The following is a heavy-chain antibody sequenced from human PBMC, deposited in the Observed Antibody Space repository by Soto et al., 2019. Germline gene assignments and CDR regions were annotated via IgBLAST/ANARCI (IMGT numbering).Heavy chain of an antibody. D-gene: IGHD3-3*01. CDR1: GFTFSSYW. CDR2: INSDGSST. Sequence: PGGSLRLSCAASGFTFSSYWMHWVRQAPGKGLLWVSRINSDGSSTSYADSVKGRFTISRDNAKNTLYLQLNSLRAEDTAVYFCARDKYDFWSGPGYYWGQGTLVTVSS. V-gene: IGHV3-74*01. CDR3: ARDKYDFWSGPGYY. J-gene: IGHJ4*02.